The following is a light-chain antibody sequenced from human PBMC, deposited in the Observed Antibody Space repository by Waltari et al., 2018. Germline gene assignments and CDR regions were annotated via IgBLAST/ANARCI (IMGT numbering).Light chain of an antibody. CDR3: QQYGDSPYT. J-gene: IGKJ2*01. V-gene: IGKV3-20*01. CDR2: SAS. Sequence: EIVLTQSPGTLSLSPGERATLSCRASQSVSSSYLAWYQHKPGQPPRLLISSASSRAPGIPDRFSGSESGTDFTLVINRLEPEDFAVYFCQQYGDSPYTFGQGTKLEIK. CDR1: QSVSSSY.